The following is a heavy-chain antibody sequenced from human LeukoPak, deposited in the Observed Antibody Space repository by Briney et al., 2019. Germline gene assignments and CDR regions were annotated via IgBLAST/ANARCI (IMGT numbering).Heavy chain of an antibody. V-gene: IGHV4-59*06. J-gene: IGHJ4*02. CDR2: IYYSGST. CDR3: ARGGRYGKFDY. CDR1: GGSISSYY. D-gene: IGHD5-18*01. Sequence: SETLSLTCTVSGGSISSYYWSWIRQPPGKGLEWTGYIYYSGSTYYNPSLKSRVTISVDTSKNQFSLKLSSVTAADTAVYYCARGGRYGKFDYWGQGTLVTVSS.